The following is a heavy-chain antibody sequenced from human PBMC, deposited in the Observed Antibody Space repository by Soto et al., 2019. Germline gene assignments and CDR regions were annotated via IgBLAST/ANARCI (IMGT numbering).Heavy chain of an antibody. CDR1: GFTFSSYE. V-gene: IGHV3-48*03. Sequence: GGSLRLSCAASGFTFSSYEMNWVRQAPGKGLEWVSYISSSGSTIYYADSVKGRFTISRDNAKNSLYLQMNSLRADDTAVYYCARESSYYDFWSGPPYGMDVWGQGTTVTVSS. CDR2: ISSSGSTI. D-gene: IGHD3-3*01. J-gene: IGHJ6*02. CDR3: ARESSYYDFWSGPPYGMDV.